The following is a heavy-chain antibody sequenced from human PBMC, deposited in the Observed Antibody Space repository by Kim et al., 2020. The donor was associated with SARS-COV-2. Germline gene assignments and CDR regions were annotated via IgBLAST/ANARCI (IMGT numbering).Heavy chain of an antibody. CDR3: SRGGWELDWFDP. J-gene: IGHJ5*02. CDR2: IYYSGST. Sequence: SETLSLTCTVSGGSISSYYWSWIRQPPGKGLEWIGYIYYSGSTNYNPSLKSRVTISVDTSKNQFSLKLSSVTSADTAVYYCSRGGWELDWFDPWGQGTL. CDR1: GGSISSYY. D-gene: IGHD1-26*01. V-gene: IGHV4-59*08.